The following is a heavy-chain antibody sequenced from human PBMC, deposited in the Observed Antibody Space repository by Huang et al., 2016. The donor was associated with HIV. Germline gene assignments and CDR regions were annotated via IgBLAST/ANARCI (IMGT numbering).Heavy chain of an antibody. CDR3: ATPKYSSTVAVDY. J-gene: IGHJ4*02. D-gene: IGHD6-13*01. Sequence: VQLVQSGAEVTKPGASVKVSCKASGYSFTRSDIHWVRQATGQGLEWRGWMDPKSGNTGYAPKFQTRVTMTRNTSISTAYMELSNLRSDDTGVYYCATPKYSSTVAVDYWGQGTLVRVSS. CDR1: GYSFTRSD. V-gene: IGHV1-8*01. CDR2: MDPKSGNT.